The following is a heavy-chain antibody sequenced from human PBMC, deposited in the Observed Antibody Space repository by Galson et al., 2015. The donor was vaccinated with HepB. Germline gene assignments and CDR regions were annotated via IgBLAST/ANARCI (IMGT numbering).Heavy chain of an antibody. J-gene: IGHJ4*02. CDR2: MSYNGIT. Sequence: TLSLTCTVSGGSISTSGSYWSWVRQHPGKGLEYIGCMSYNGITAYNPSLESRVTISLNTSQNQFSLRLNSVTAADTAVYYCARETRYYGSGSSYFEAWGQGTLVPVSS. V-gene: IGHV4-31*03. CDR1: GGSISTSGSY. D-gene: IGHD3-10*01. CDR3: ARETRYYGSGSSYFEA.